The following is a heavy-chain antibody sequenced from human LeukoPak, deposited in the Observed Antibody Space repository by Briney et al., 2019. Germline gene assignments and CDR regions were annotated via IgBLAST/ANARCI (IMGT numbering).Heavy chain of an antibody. CDR3: ARQYSSSWYEGGDY. D-gene: IGHD6-13*01. Sequence: GASVKVSCKASGGTFSSYAISWVRQAPGQGLEWMGRIIPILGIANYAQKFQGRVTITADKSTSTAYMELSSLRSEDTAVYYCARQYSSSWYEGGDYWGQGTLVTVSS. J-gene: IGHJ4*02. CDR1: GGTFSSYA. CDR2: IIPILGIA. V-gene: IGHV1-69*04.